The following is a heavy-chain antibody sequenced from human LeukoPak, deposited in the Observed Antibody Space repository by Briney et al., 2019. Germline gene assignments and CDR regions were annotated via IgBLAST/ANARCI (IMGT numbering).Heavy chain of an antibody. CDR1: GGSISSSSYY. J-gene: IGHJ6*03. D-gene: IGHD3-10*01. Sequence: SETLSLTCTVSGGSISSSSYYWGWIRHPPGKGLEWIGSIYYSGSTYYNPSLKSRVTISVDTSKNQFSLKLSSVTAADTAVYYCAAKSGYYGSDYYYYYMDVWGKGTTVTVSS. V-gene: IGHV4-39*01. CDR2: IYYSGST. CDR3: AAKSGYYGSDYYYYYMDV.